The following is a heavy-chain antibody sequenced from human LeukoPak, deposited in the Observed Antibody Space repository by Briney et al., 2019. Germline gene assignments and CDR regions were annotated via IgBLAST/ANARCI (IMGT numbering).Heavy chain of an antibody. CDR3: ARAGWYRFDY. D-gene: IGHD6-19*01. J-gene: IGHJ4*02. V-gene: IGHV3-74*01. Sequence: GGSLRLSCTVSGFTLSSYRMHWVRQVPGKGLAWVSRINSDGSTINYADSVKGRFTISRDNARNTLYLQMNSLRGEDTAVYYCARAGWYRFDYWGQGTLVTVSS. CDR1: GFTLSSYR. CDR2: INSDGSTI.